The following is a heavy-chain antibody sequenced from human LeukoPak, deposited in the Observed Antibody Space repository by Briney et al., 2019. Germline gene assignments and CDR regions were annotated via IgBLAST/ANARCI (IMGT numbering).Heavy chain of an antibody. CDR2: INPNSGGA. V-gene: IGHV1-2*02. J-gene: IGHJ4*02. CDR1: GYTFTGYY. CDR3: ATGDATLVFDY. D-gene: IGHD3-10*01. Sequence: ASVKVSCKASGYTFTGYYIHWVRQAPGQGLEWMGWINPNSGGANYAQKFQGSVTMTRDTSISTAYMELSRLRSDDTAVYYCATGDATLVFDYWGQGTLVTVSS.